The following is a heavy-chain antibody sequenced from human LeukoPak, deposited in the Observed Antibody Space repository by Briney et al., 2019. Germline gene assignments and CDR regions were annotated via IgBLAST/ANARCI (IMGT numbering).Heavy chain of an antibody. V-gene: IGHV4-59*01. CDR3: ARGTWSGYFDY. D-gene: IGHD3-3*01. CDR1: GGSIISNY. J-gene: IGHJ4*02. Sequence: SEALSLTCTVSGGSIISNYWCWIRQPPGKGLEWIGYIYYSGSTNYNPSLKSRVTISVDTSKNQFSLKLSSVTAADTAVYYCARGTWSGYFDYWGQGTLVTVSS. CDR2: IYYSGST.